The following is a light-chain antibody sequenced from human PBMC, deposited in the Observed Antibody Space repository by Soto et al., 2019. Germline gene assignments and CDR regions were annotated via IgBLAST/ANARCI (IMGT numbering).Light chain of an antibody. Sequence: QSVLTQPPSVSGSPGQSVTISCTGTSSDVGTYNRVSWYQQPPGTAPKLIIYEVSDRPSGVPDRFSGSKSGSTASLTISGLQAEDEADYYCGSYTSSGTLVFGGGTKLTVL. V-gene: IGLV2-18*02. CDR3: GSYTSSGTLV. CDR2: EVS. CDR1: SSDVGTYNR. J-gene: IGLJ3*02.